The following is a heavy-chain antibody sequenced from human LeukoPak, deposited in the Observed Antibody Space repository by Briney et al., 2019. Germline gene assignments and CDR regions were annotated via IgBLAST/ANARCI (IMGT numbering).Heavy chain of an antibody. CDR1: LGSITRDGYY. J-gene: IGHJ5*02. V-gene: IGHV4-31*03. Sequence: PSETLSLTCTLSLGSITRDGYYSSWIRQHPENGLEWIAYLYSSGSNYSTPSLKRRVIISRDTSNNQFSLQLSSVTAADTAVSYCERASRQQLAFDPWGQGTLVTVSS. CDR2: LYSSGSN. CDR3: ERASRQQLAFDP. D-gene: IGHD6-13*01.